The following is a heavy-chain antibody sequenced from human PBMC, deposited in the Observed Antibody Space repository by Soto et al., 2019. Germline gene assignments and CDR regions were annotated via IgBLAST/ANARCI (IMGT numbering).Heavy chain of an antibody. CDR1: GFSFSSYA. CDR3: VKDRYVDY. V-gene: IGHV3-64D*06. CDR2: ISSNGGST. J-gene: IGHJ4*02. Sequence: GGCLTLFCSVFGFSFSSYATHWVRQAPGKGLQYVSSISSNGGSTYYADSVKGRFTISRDNSKSTLYLQMSSLRVEDTAVYYCVKDRYVDYWGQGPLVTVSS.